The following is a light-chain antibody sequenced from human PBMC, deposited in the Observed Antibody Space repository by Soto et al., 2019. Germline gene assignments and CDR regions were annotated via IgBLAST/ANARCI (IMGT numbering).Light chain of an antibody. Sequence: IVLTQSPGTLSLSPGERTTLSCRASQSISRYLAWYQQKPGQGPRLLIYGASSRATGIPDRFSGSGSGTDYTLTISRLEPEDSAVYYCQQYGYSFWTFGQGTKVDIK. J-gene: IGKJ1*01. CDR1: QSISRY. CDR2: GAS. CDR3: QQYGYSFWT. V-gene: IGKV3-20*01.